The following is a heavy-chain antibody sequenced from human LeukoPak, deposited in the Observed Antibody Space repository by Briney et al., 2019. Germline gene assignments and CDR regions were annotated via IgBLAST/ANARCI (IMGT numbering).Heavy chain of an antibody. CDR3: GRAFPPLRTASAGDL. D-gene: IGHD3-16*01. J-gene: IGHJ4*02. Sequence: PGGSLRLSCSSSGHSFSDYDMNWFPQAPGKGLEWISSISGRSSHVYYGDTVKGRFSISRENAMNSVFLQMNSLGVDDTAVYYCGRAFPPLRTASAGDLWGQGTLVTVSS. CDR2: ISGRSSHV. CDR1: GHSFSDYD. V-gene: IGHV3-21*01.